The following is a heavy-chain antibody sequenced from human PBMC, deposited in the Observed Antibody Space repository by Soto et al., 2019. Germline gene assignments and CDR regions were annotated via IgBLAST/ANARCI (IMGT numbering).Heavy chain of an antibody. CDR2: TYYRSKWYN. V-gene: IGHV6-1*01. Sequence: SQTLSLTCAISGDSVSTNYAAWNCIRQSPSRGLEWLGRTYYRSKWYNDYAVSVKSRIIISPDTSKNQFSLQLNSVTPEDTAVYYCARDYYYGMGVWGQGTTVTVAS. CDR1: GDSVSTNYAA. J-gene: IGHJ6*02. CDR3: ARDYYYGMGV.